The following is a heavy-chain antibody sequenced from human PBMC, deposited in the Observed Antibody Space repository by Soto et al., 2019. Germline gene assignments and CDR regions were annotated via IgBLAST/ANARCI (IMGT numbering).Heavy chain of an antibody. D-gene: IGHD3-3*01. J-gene: IGHJ6*02. CDR2: IYYSGST. CDR1: GGCMSNDVYS. CDR3: ARVWEWEGSSYYYYGMDV. Sequence: PSESLALACTVSGGCMSNDVYSGSWIRQHPGKGLEWIGYIYYSGSTNYNPSLKSRVTISVDTSKNQFSLKLSSVTAADTAVYYCARVWEWEGSSYYYYGMDVWGQGTTVTVSS. V-gene: IGHV4-61*08.